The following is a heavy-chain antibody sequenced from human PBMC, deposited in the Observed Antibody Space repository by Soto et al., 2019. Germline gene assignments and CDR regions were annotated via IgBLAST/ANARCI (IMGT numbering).Heavy chain of an antibody. V-gene: IGHV1-18*01. CDR2: INVYNGNT. J-gene: IGHJ5*02. CDR3: ARGVGSGSYYNQYNWFDP. CDR1: RYAFASRA. Sequence: ASVEASCKDPRYAFASRAIRWLRQSPGQGLEWMGWINVYNGNTKYAQKVQGRVTMTTDTSTSTAYMELRSLRSDDTAVYYCARGVGSGSYYNQYNWFDPWGQGTLVTVS. D-gene: IGHD3-10*01.